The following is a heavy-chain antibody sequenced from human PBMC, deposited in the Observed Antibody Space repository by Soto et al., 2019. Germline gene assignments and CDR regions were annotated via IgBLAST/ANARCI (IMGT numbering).Heavy chain of an antibody. CDR2: INLDGSSK. CDR1: GFSLSHYW. D-gene: IGHD3-16*01. Sequence: EVQLVESGGGLIQPGGALRLTCTASGFSLSHYWMHWIRQAPGKGLVWVSRINLDGSSKYYAPSVKGRFTISRDNAKNTLYLQMSSLAADDTAVYYCTRVWGCNDYWGRGTLVTASS. CDR3: TRVWGCNDY. J-gene: IGHJ4*02. V-gene: IGHV3-74*01.